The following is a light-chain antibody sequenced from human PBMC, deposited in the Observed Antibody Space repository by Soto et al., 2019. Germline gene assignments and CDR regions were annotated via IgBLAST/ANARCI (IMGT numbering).Light chain of an antibody. CDR2: DVR. Sequence: HSVLTQPASVSGSPGQSITISCTGTNSDVGYYNYVSWYQQHPGKAPKLMIYDVRNRPSGVSNRFSGSKSGNTASLTISGLQAEDEADYYCSSYTSSSTYVFGTGTKVTVL. CDR3: SSYTSSSTYV. CDR1: NSDVGYYNY. J-gene: IGLJ1*01. V-gene: IGLV2-14*03.